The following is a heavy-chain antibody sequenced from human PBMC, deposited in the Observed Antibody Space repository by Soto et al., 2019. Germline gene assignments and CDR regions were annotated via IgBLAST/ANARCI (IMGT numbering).Heavy chain of an antibody. Sequence: SETLSLTCTVSGGSISSYYWSWIRQPPGKGLEWIGYIYYSGSTNYNPSLKSRVTISVDTSKNQFSLKLSSVTAADTAVYYCARGSPLYSSFPLQYYYYGMDVWGQGTTVTVSS. CDR1: GGSISSYY. V-gene: IGHV4-59*01. CDR3: ARGSPLYSSFPLQYYYYGMDV. CDR2: IYYSGST. J-gene: IGHJ6*02. D-gene: IGHD6-6*01.